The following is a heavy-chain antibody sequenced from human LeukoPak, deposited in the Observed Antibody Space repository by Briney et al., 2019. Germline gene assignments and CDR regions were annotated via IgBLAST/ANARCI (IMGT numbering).Heavy chain of an antibody. D-gene: IGHD4-17*01. J-gene: IGHJ4*02. V-gene: IGHV3-30*02. CDR1: GFTFSSYG. CDR3: AKEPATVTTYPDY. CDR2: IRYDGSNK. Sequence: GGSLRLSCAASGFTFSSYGMHWVRQAPGKGLEWVAFIRYDGSNKYYADSVKGRFTISRDNSKNTLYLQMNSLRAEDTAVYYCAKEPATVTTYPDYWGQGTLVTVSS.